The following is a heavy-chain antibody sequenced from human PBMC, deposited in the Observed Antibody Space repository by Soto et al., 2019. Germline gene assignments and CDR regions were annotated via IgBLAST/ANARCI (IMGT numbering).Heavy chain of an antibody. J-gene: IGHJ5*02. V-gene: IGHV3-73*01. CDR3: TRLSIYCTNGVCSPLA. CDR1: AFTFRASA. D-gene: IGHD2-8*01. CDR2: VRNKANNYAT. Sequence: PGGSLRLSCAASAFTFRASAVHWVRQASVKGLEWVGRVRNKANNYATAYAASVKGRFTVSRDDSKNTAYLQMNSLKAEDTAVYYCTRLSIYCTNGVCSPLAWGQGTLVTVSS.